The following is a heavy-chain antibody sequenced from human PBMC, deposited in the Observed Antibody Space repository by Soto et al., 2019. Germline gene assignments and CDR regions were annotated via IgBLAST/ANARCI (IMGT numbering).Heavy chain of an antibody. CDR2: IYYSGST. J-gene: IGHJ6*02. Sequence: QVQLQESGPGLVKPSQTLSLTCTVSGGSISSGSYYWSWIRQLPGKGLEWIGYIYYSGSTYYNPSLQSRVTISVYTSKNQCSLKLNSVTAADTAVYYCATRTDYYYGSGSLGGMDVWGQGTTVTVSS. CDR1: GGSISSGSYY. D-gene: IGHD3-10*01. CDR3: ATRTDYYYGSGSLGGMDV. V-gene: IGHV4-31*03.